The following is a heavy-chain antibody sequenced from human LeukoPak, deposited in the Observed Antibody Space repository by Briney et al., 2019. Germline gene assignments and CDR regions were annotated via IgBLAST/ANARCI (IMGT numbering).Heavy chain of an antibody. CDR1: GGSISSGGYS. Sequence: SQTLSLTCAVSGGSISSGGYSWSWIRQPPGKGLEWIGYNYHSGSTYYNPSLKSRVTISVDRSKNQFSLKLSSVTAADTAVYYCAGQTMVRGVRDYWGQGTLVTVSS. D-gene: IGHD3-10*01. V-gene: IGHV4-30-2*01. J-gene: IGHJ4*02. CDR2: NYHSGST. CDR3: AGQTMVRGVRDY.